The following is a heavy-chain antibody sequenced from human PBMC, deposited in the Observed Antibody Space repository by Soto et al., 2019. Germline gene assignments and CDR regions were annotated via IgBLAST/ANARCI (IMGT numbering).Heavy chain of an antibody. D-gene: IGHD4-4*01. Sequence: QVQLVQSGAEVKKPGASVKVSCKASGYTFTGYFLHWVRQAPGQGLEWMGWINPSSGGTNYAQRFQGRVTMTADTSITTAYMEVSRLRSDDTAVYHCARVYGYSEGLDVWGQGTTVTVPS. CDR1: GYTFTGYF. J-gene: IGHJ6*02. V-gene: IGHV1-2*02. CDR2: INPSSGGT. CDR3: ARVYGYSEGLDV.